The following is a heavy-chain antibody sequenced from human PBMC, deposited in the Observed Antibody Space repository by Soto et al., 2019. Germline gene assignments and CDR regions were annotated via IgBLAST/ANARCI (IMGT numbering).Heavy chain of an antibody. V-gene: IGHV2-5*02. CDR2: LYWDDDK. CDR1: GFSLSTTRVG. CDR3: AHSKTSGMRYYFDY. J-gene: IGHJ4*02. Sequence: QITLKESGPTLVKPTQTLTLTCTFSGFSLSTTRVGVGWIRQPPGEALEWLALLYWDDDKLYSPSLKRRLTITQDTSKNQVVLTLTNMDPVDTATYYCAHSKTSGMRYYFDYWGQGTLGTVSS.